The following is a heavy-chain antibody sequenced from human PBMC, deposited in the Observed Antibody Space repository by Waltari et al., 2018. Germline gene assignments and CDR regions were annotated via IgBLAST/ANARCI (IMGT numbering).Heavy chain of an antibody. CDR1: GFTFSSYS. CDR2: ISSSSSYI. CDR3: ARGGDTAMVIYYYGMDV. D-gene: IGHD5-18*01. J-gene: IGHJ6*02. Sequence: EVQLVESGGGLVKPGGSLRLSCAASGFTFSSYSMTWVRQAPGKGLEWVSSISSSSSYIYYADSVKGRFTISRDNAKNSLYLQMNSLRAEDTAVYYCARGGDTAMVIYYYGMDVWGQGTTVTVSS. V-gene: IGHV3-21*01.